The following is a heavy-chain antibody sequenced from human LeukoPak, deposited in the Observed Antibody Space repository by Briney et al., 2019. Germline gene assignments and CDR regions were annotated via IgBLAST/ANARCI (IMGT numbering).Heavy chain of an antibody. CDR3: ARSEYSSGWYGRHYYYMDV. Sequence: GESLKISCKGSGYSFTSYWIGWVRQMPGKGLEWMGIIYPGDSDTRYSPSFQGQVTISADKSISTAYLQWSSLKASDTAMYYCARSEYSSGWYGRHYYYMDVWGKGTTVTVSS. CDR2: IYPGDSDT. V-gene: IGHV5-51*01. D-gene: IGHD6-19*01. CDR1: GYSFTSYW. J-gene: IGHJ6*03.